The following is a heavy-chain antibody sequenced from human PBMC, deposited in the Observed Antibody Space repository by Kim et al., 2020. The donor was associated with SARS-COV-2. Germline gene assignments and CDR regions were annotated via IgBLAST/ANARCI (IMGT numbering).Heavy chain of an antibody. CDR3: MRDTGPY. V-gene: IGHV3-7*01. D-gene: IGHD3-10*01. Sequence: GGSLRLSCVASGFIIRTYWMTWVRQPPGKGLEWVGNIKEDGSEAYYADSVKGRFTISRDNAKNSLYLQMNSLRAEDTAVYYCMRDTGPYWGQGNLGIASS. J-gene: IGHJ4*02. CDR1: GFIIRTYW. CDR2: IKEDGSEA.